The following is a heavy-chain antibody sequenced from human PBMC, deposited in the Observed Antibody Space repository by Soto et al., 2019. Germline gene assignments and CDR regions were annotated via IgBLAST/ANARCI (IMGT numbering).Heavy chain of an antibody. Sequence: QLQLQESGSGLVKPSQTLSLTCAVSGGSISSGGYSWSWIRQPPGKGLEWIGYIYHSGSTYYNPSLKSRVTISVDRSKNQFSLKLSSVTAADTAVYYCARGDQDSITGNPGLKYNWFDPWGQGTLVTVSS. J-gene: IGHJ5*02. CDR2: IYHSGST. CDR1: GGSISSGGYS. V-gene: IGHV4-30-2*01. D-gene: IGHD1-20*01. CDR3: ARGDQDSITGNPGLKYNWFDP.